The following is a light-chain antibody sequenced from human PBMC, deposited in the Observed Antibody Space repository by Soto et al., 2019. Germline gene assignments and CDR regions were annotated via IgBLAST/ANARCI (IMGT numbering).Light chain of an antibody. CDR2: GAS. CDR3: QQYGNSPLT. J-gene: IGKJ4*01. CDR1: QSVSSSY. Sequence: DIVVTQAPGTLSLSPGERATLSCRASQSVSSSYLAWYQQRPGQAPRLLIYGASNRATGIPARFSGSGSGTDFTLTISSLQPEDFAVYFCQQYGNSPLTFGGGTKVDIK. V-gene: IGKV3-20*01.